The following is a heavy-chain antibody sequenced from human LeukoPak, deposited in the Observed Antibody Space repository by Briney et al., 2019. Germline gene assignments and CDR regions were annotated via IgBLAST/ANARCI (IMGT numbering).Heavy chain of an antibody. CDR2: IIPIFGTA. J-gene: IGHJ6*03. V-gene: IGHV1-69*05. CDR1: GGTFSSYA. CDR3: ARGGDDILTGYYWNYYMDV. D-gene: IGHD3-9*01. Sequence: ASVKVSCKASGGTFSSYAISWVRQAPGQGLEWMGGIIPIFGTANYAQKFQGRVTMTRDTSISTAYMELSRLRSDDTAVYYCARGGDDILTGYYWNYYMDVWGKGTTVTVSS.